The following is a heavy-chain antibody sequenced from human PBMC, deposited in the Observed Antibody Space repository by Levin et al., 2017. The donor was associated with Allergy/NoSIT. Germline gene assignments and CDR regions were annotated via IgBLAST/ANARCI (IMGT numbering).Heavy chain of an antibody. CDR2: IYASADSM. CDR3: ARSTRGYGTFDS. D-gene: IGHD5-12*01. Sequence: GESLKISCAASGFTFNSYAMSWVRQAPGKGLEWVSAIYASADSMYYSDSVKGRFTISRDSSKNTLYLHMNSLRAEDTAVYYCARSTRGYGTFDSWGQGTLVTVSS. CDR1: GFTFNSYA. J-gene: IGHJ4*02. V-gene: IGHV3-23*01.